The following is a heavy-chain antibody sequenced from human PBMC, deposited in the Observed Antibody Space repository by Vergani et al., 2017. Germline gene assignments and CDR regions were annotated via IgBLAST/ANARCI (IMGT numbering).Heavy chain of an antibody. CDR3: GKTQGTVVGTWWFDP. J-gene: IGHJ5*02. D-gene: IGHD1-7*01. Sequence: EVQLLESGGGLVQPGGSLRLSCEASGFSFPGYAMSWVRQAPGKGLEWVTFTRPHEDGAFYSASVRGRFTVSRDNSKNTLYLEMNRLNVDDTAIYYCGKTQGTVVGTWWFDPWGQGTLVTVSS. CDR1: GFSFPGYA. V-gene: IGHV3-23*01. CDR2: TRPHEDGA.